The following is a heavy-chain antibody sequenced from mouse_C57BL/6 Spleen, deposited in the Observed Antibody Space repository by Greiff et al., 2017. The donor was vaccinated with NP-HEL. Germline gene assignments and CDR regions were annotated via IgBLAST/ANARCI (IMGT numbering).Heavy chain of an antibody. CDR2: INPSNGGT. J-gene: IGHJ3*01. CDR1: GYTFTSYW. CDR3: ARESPTAMITTGFAY. Sequence: QVQLQQPGTELVKPGASVKLSCKASGYTFTSYWMHWVKQRPGQGLEWIGNINPSNGGTNYNEKFKSKATLTVAKSSSTAYMQLSSLTSEDSAVYYCARESPTAMITTGFAYWGQGTLVTVSA. D-gene: IGHD2-4*01. V-gene: IGHV1-53*01.